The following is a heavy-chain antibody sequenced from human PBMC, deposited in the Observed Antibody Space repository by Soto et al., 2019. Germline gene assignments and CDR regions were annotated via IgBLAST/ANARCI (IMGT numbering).Heavy chain of an antibody. Sequence: QVQLVQSGAEVKKPGSSVKVSCKASGGTFSSYAISWVRQAPGQGLEWMGGIIPIFGTANYAQKFQGRVMITADESTSTSYMELSSLRSEDTAVYYCARDAYYYDSSGYSGGVYWGQGTLVTVSS. D-gene: IGHD3-22*01. CDR3: ARDAYYYDSSGYSGGVY. V-gene: IGHV1-69*01. CDR1: GGTFSSYA. J-gene: IGHJ4*02. CDR2: IIPIFGTA.